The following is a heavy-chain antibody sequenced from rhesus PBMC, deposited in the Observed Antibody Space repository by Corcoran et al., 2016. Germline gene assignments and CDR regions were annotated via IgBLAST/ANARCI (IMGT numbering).Heavy chain of an antibody. J-gene: IGHJ4*01. D-gene: IGHD4-29*01. V-gene: IGHV4-173*01. CDR3: VRQNASRVVLYGSSSYPFDY. Sequence: QLQLQESGPGLVKPSETLSLTCAVSGGSISSNYWSWIRQPPGKGLEWIGRISGSGGRTDLNPSLKRRVTISTDTSKTEFAVKLSAVTAADAAVDYCVRQNASRVVLYGSSSYPFDYWGQGVLVTVSS. CDR2: ISGSGGRT. CDR1: GGSISSNY.